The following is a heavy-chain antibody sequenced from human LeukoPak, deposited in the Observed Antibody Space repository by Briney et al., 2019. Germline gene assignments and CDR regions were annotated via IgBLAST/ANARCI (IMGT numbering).Heavy chain of an antibody. CDR1: GFPFTTYA. Sequence: GGSLRLSCAASGFPFTTYAMSWVRQAPGKGLEWVSAISGSDGGTHYADSVKGRFTTSRDNSKNTLYLQMSSLRADDTAVYYCARLRNTMTTPRFDYWAREPWSPSP. CDR3: ARLRNTMTTPRFDY. J-gene: IGHJ4*02. CDR2: ISGSDGGT. V-gene: IGHV3-23*01. D-gene: IGHD4-17*01.